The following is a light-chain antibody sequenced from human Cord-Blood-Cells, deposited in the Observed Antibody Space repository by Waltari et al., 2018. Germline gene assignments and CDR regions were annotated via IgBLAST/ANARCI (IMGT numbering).Light chain of an antibody. V-gene: IGKV1-33*01. J-gene: IGKJ3*01. CDR2: DAS. Sequence: DIQMTQSPSSLSASVGYRVTITCQASQDISNYLNWYQQKPGKAPKLLIYDASNLETGVPSRFSGSGSGTDLTFTISSLQPEDIATYYCQQYDNLPFTFGPGTKVDIK. CDR1: QDISNY. CDR3: QQYDNLPFT.